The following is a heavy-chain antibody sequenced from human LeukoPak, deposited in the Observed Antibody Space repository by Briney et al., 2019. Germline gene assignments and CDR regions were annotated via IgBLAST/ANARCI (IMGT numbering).Heavy chain of an antibody. CDR1: GDSITSGSSS. D-gene: IGHD3-10*01. V-gene: IGHV4-30-2*01. J-gene: IGHJ4*02. Sequence: SETLSLTCVVSGDSITSGSSSWSWIRQPPGKGLEWIGYIYHGGSTYSNPSLKSRVTISIDMSKNQFSLNLGPVTAADTAVYYCARLTTLVRGVITHLVFDYWGQGTLVTVSS. CDR2: IYHGGST. CDR3: ARLTTLVRGVITHLVFDY.